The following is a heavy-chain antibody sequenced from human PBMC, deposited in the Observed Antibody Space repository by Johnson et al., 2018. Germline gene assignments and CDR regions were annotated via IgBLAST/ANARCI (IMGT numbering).Heavy chain of an antibody. D-gene: IGHD2-2*01. V-gene: IGHV3-30*18. J-gene: IGHJ6*02. CDR3: GKDPHRLVLVTDVRMGA. CDR2: VSSDGNNK. Sequence: QVQLVQSGGGVVQPGRSLRLSCAASGFTFSSHGIHWVRQAPGKGLEWVAVVSSDGNNKHYGDAVKGRFTIYRDNAKNTVYLQMNSLGTEDTATYYCGKDPHRLVLVTDVRMGAWGLGTAVIVSS. CDR1: GFTFSSHG.